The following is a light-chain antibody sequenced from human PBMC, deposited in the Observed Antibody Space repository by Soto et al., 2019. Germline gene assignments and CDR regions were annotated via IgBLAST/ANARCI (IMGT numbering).Light chain of an antibody. Sequence: AVPMTQSPSSLSASVGDRITITCRASQGIRNDLAWYQQKPGKAPNLLIYAASRLHIGVPSRFSGSGSGTDFTFTITGLQPEDLATYYCLQDNNYPYTFGQGTKLEIK. CDR3: LQDNNYPYT. V-gene: IGKV1-6*01. CDR1: QGIRND. J-gene: IGKJ2*01. CDR2: AAS.